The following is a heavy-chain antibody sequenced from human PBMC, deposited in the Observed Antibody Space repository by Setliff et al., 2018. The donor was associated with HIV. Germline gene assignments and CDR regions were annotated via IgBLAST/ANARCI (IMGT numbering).Heavy chain of an antibody. J-gene: IGHJ6*03. Sequence: LSLTCTVSGGSISGSSYYWGWIRQSPEKGLEWIGSIFHAGSTYYNPSLKSRVTLSVDTSENQYSLKLTSLIAADTTVYYCARSLAYCSGGGCSSGNYYYMDVWGKGTTVTVSS. CDR1: GGSISGSSYY. D-gene: IGHD2-15*01. V-gene: IGHV4-39*01. CDR3: ARSLAYCSGGGCSSGNYYYMDV. CDR2: IFHAGST.